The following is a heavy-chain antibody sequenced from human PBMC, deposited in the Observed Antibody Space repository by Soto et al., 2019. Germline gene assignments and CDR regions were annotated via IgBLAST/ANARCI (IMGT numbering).Heavy chain of an antibody. J-gene: IGHJ4*02. V-gene: IGHV4-59*01. D-gene: IGHD6-13*01. Sequence: PSETLSLTCTVSGGSISSYYWSWIRQPPGKGLEWIGYIYYSGSTNYNPSLKSRVTISVDTSKNQFSLKLSSVTAADTAVYYCASSSWYWTYFDYWGQGTLVTVSS. CDR3: ASSSWYWTYFDY. CDR2: IYYSGST. CDR1: GGSISSYY.